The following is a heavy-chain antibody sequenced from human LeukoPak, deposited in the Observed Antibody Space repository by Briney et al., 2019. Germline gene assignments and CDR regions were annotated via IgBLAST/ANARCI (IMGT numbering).Heavy chain of an antibody. Sequence: GGSLRLSCAASGFTFSTYSMNWVRQAPGKGLEWVSYISSSSNTIYYADSVKGRFTISRDNAKNSLYLQMNSLRAEDTAVYYCASMTTYCGGDCYFFDYWGQGTLVTVSS. CDR1: GFTFSTYS. V-gene: IGHV3-48*04. D-gene: IGHD2-21*01. J-gene: IGHJ4*02. CDR3: ASMTTYCGGDCYFFDY. CDR2: ISSSSNTI.